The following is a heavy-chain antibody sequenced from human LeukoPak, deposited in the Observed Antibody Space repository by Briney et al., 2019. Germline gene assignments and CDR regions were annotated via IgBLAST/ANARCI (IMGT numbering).Heavy chain of an antibody. Sequence: KPGGSLSLSCAASGFTFSSYSMNWVRQAPGKGLEWVSSISSSSNYIYYADSVKGRFTISRDNAKNSLYLQMNSLRAEDTAVYYCARIRQIRFGESDYWGQGTLVTVSS. CDR2: ISSSSNYI. D-gene: IGHD3-10*01. V-gene: IGHV3-21*01. J-gene: IGHJ4*02. CDR1: GFTFSSYS. CDR3: ARIRQIRFGESDY.